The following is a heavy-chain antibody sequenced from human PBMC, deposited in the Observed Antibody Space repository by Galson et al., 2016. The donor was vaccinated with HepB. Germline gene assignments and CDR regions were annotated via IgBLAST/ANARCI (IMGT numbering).Heavy chain of an antibody. Sequence: QSGAEVKKPGESLKISCQGSGYTFTNYWIGWVRQMPGKGLEWMGIIYPDDSDIRYSPSFLGKVTFSVDKSISTAYLQWSSLKASDTATYYCARRFSHVDREAMTLPSVCFDYWGQGTLGTVSS. CDR1: GYTFTNYW. CDR2: IYPDDSDI. V-gene: IGHV5-51*01. CDR3: ARRFSHVDREAMTLPSVCFDY. D-gene: IGHD5-12*01. J-gene: IGHJ4*02.